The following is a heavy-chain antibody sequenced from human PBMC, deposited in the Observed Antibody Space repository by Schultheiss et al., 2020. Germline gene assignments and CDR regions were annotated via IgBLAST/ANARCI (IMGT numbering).Heavy chain of an antibody. V-gene: IGHV1-8*02. CDR3: ARVPDAFDI. Sequence: ASVKVSCKASGGTFSSYAINWVRQATGQGLEWVGWMNPNNGNTGYAQKFQGRVTMTRNTSINTAYMELNSLRSEDTAVYYCARVPDAFDIWGQGTRVTVSS. J-gene: IGHJ3*02. CDR2: MNPNNGNT. CDR1: GGTFSSYA.